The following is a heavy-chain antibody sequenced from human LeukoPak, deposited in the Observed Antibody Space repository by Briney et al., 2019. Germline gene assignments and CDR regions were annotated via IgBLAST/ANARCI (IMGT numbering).Heavy chain of an antibody. Sequence: NPSETLSLTCAVSGGSISSGGYSWSWIRQPPGKGLEWIGYIYHSGSTYYNPSLKSRVTISVDRSKNQFSLKLSSVTAADTAVYYCARECVAAAGTGGFDYWGQGTLVTVSS. CDR1: GGSISSGGYS. D-gene: IGHD6-13*01. CDR3: ARECVAAAGTGGFDY. V-gene: IGHV4-30-2*01. CDR2: IYHSGST. J-gene: IGHJ4*02.